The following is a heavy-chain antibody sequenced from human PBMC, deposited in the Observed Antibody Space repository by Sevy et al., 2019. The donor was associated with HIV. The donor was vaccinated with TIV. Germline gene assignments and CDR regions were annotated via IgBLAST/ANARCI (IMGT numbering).Heavy chain of an antibody. D-gene: IGHD6-6*01. CDR1: GGTFSSYA. CDR2: IIPIFGTA. CDR3: AREAYSSSSRFDP. J-gene: IGHJ5*02. Sequence: ASVKVSCKASGGTFSSYAISWVRQAPGQGLEWMGGIIPIFGTANYAQTFQGRVTITADESTSTAYMELSSLRSEDTAVYYCAREAYSSSSRFDPWGQGTLVTVSS. V-gene: IGHV1-69*13.